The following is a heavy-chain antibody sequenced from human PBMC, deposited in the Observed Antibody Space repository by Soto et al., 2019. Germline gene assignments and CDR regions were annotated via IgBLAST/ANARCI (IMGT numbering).Heavy chain of an antibody. Sequence: QVELRLWGAGLLKPSETLSLTCAVYGGSSSLYSWNWIRQSPGKGLEWIGEVADRGPTNFSPSLKPRINMSIDTSRNQFSPRLSSVTAADTAVYFCARMRRHVGIRRGNPARGFDYWSQGSLVTVSS. CDR1: GGSSSLYS. V-gene: IGHV4-34*02. CDR2: VADRGPT. CDR3: ARMRRHVGIRRGNPARGFDY. D-gene: IGHD3-10*01. J-gene: IGHJ4*02.